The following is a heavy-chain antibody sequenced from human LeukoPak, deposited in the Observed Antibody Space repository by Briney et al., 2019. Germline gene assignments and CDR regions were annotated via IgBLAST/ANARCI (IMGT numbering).Heavy chain of an antibody. CDR1: GFTFSNAW. D-gene: IGHD6-13*01. CDR2: IKSKTDGGTT. J-gene: IGHJ5*02. Sequence: GGSLRLSCAASGFTFSNAWMSWVRQAPGKGLEWVGRIKSKTDGGTTDYAAPVKGRFTISRDDSKNTLYLQMNSLKTEDTAVYYCTTSISIAAALNWFDPWGQGTLVTVSS. V-gene: IGHV3-15*01. CDR3: TTSISIAAALNWFDP.